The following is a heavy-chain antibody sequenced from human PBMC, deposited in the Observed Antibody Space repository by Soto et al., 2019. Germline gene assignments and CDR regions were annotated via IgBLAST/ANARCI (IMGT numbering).Heavy chain of an antibody. CDR3: AKDPLSVVDALGDYFDY. D-gene: IGHD2-15*01. CDR2: ISGSGGST. V-gene: IGHV3-23*01. J-gene: IGHJ4*02. CDR1: KFNIGTYW. Sequence: GGSLRLSCAASKFNIGTYWMNWVRQAPGKGLEWVAAISGSGGSTYYADSVKGRFTISRDNSKNTLYLQMNSPRAEDTAVYYCAKDPLSVVDALGDYFDYWGQGTLVTVSS.